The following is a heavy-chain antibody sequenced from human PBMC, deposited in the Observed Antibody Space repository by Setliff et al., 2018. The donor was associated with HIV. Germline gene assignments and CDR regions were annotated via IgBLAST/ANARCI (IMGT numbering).Heavy chain of an antibody. CDR2: ISPYNGNT. D-gene: IGHD3-16*01. J-gene: IGHJ5*02. CDR3: ARGVLITFGYQNWFDP. Sequence: ASVKVSCKAPGYSFTSYGINWVRQAPGQGLEWMGWISPYNGNTDYAQNFQGRVTMTTDTSTSTVYMELRSLISDDTAVYYCARGVLITFGYQNWFDPWGQGTLVTVSS. CDR1: GYSFTSYG. V-gene: IGHV1-18*01.